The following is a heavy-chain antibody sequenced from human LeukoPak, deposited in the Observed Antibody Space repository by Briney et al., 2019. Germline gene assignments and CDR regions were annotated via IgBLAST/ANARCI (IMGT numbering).Heavy chain of an antibody. CDR3: ARDYEAAMDY. CDR2: ISAYNGNT. D-gene: IGHD5-18*01. J-gene: IGHJ4*02. V-gene: IGHV1-18*01. Sequence: GASVKVSFKASGYAFTSYGSSWVRQAPGQGLEWMGWISAYNGNTNYAQKLQGRVTMTTDTSTSTAYMELRSLRSDDTAVYYCARDYEAAMDYWGQGTLVTVSS. CDR1: GYAFTSYG.